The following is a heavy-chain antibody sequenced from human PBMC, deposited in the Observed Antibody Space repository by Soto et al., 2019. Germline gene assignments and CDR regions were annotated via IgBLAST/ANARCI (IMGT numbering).Heavy chain of an antibody. CDR3: AKGDRRDGYLFDY. Sequence: PGGSLRLSCAPSGFTFSSYAMSWVRQAPGKGLEWVSAISGSGGSTYYADPVKGRFTISRDNSKNTLYLQMNSLRAEDTAVYYCAKGDRRDGYLFDYWGQGTLVTVSS. D-gene: IGHD5-12*01. V-gene: IGHV3-23*01. CDR2: ISGSGGST. CDR1: GFTFSSYA. J-gene: IGHJ4*02.